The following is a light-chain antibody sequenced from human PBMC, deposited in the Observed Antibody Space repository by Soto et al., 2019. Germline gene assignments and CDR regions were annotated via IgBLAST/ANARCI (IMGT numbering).Light chain of an antibody. V-gene: IGKV2-30*01. CDR3: MQGSHWPYT. CDR2: KVS. Sequence: DVVMTQSPLSLPVTLGQPASISCRSGQSLVYSDGNTYLTWFQQRPGLSPRSLIYKVSNRDSGVPDRFSGSGSATDFTLKISRVEAVDVGVYYCMQGSHWPYTFGQGTKLEIK. CDR1: QSLVYSDGNTY. J-gene: IGKJ2*01.